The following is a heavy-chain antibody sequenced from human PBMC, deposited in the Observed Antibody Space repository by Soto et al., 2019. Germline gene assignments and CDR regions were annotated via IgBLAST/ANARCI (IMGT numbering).Heavy chain of an antibody. V-gene: IGHV3-21*01. CDR2: ISSSSSYI. D-gene: IGHD2-15*01. CDR1: GFTFSIYS. CDR3: ARVEENAFDI. J-gene: IGHJ3*02. Sequence: GGSLRLSCAASGFTFSIYSMNWVRQAPGKGLEWVSSISSSSSYIYYADSVKGRFTISRDNAKNSLYLQMNSLRAEDTAVYYCARVEENAFDIWGQGTMVTVSS.